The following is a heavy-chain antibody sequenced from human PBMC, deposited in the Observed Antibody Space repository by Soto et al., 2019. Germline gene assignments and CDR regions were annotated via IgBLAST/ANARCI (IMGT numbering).Heavy chain of an antibody. J-gene: IGHJ4*02. CDR3: ARGRGTTYY. CDR1: GGSFSGYY. Sequence: SETLSLTCAVYGGSFSGYYWSWIRQPPGKGLEWIGEINHSGSTNYNPSLKSRVTISVDTSKNQFSLKLSSVTAADTAVYYCARGRGTTYYWGQGTLVTVSS. V-gene: IGHV4-34*01. D-gene: IGHD1-7*01. CDR2: INHSGST.